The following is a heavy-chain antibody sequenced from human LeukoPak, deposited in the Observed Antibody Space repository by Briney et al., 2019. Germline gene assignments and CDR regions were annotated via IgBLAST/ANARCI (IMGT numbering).Heavy chain of an antibody. J-gene: IGHJ5*02. Sequence: GASVKVSCKASGYTFTSYYMHWVRQAPGQGLEWMGIINPSGGSTSYAQKFQGRVTMTRDTSTSTVYMELSSLRSEDTAVYYCARVGLDTAMVTGYWFDPWGQGTLVTVSS. CDR2: INPSGGST. V-gene: IGHV1-46*01. CDR1: GYTFTSYY. D-gene: IGHD5-18*01. CDR3: ARVGLDTAMVTGYWFDP.